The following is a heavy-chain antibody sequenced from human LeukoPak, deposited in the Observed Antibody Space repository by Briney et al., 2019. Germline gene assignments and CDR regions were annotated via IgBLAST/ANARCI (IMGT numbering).Heavy chain of an antibody. D-gene: IGHD4-17*01. CDR2: INPSGGST. V-gene: IGHV1-46*01. J-gene: IGHJ3*02. Sequence: ASVKVSCKASGYTFTSYYMHWVRQAPGQGLEWMGIINPSGGSTSYAQKFQGRVTITTDESTSTAYMELSSLRSEDTAVYYCARDRPTEYGDYASSAFDIWGQGTMVTVSS. CDR3: ARDRPTEYGDYASSAFDI. CDR1: GYTFTSYY.